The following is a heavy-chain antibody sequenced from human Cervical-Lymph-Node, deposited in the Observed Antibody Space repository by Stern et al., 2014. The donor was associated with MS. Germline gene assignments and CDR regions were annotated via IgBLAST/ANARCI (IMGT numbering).Heavy chain of an antibody. CDR3: ARRLGYSSGWYAFES. V-gene: IGHV1-69*01. CDR1: RGNFDSFV. Sequence: VQLVQSGAELKRPGSSVKVSCRASRGNFDSFVIIWVRQAPGQGLEWMGGIIPIFGTKHYAQKFQGRVTFTVDESTTTAFMELSSLGSEDTAVYYCARRLGYSSGWYAFESWGQGTRVTVSS. D-gene: IGHD6-19*01. J-gene: IGHJ3*01. CDR2: IIPIFGTK.